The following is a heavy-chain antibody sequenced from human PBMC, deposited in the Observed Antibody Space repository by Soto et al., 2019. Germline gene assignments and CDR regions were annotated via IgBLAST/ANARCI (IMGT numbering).Heavy chain of an antibody. CDR1: GFTFSTYG. V-gene: IGHV3-30*13. CDR2: ISYDGGSK. J-gene: IGHJ4*02. D-gene: IGHD3-22*01. Sequence: QVQLVESGGGVVQPGKSLRLSCAASGFTFSTYGIHWVRQPPGKGLEWVALISYDGGSKYYGDSVTGRFIISRDNCHNSVSRQMISLRADDTAVYFCAKEQLAMTVVVADYFDSWGQGTLVTVSS. CDR3: AKEQLAMTVVVADYFDS.